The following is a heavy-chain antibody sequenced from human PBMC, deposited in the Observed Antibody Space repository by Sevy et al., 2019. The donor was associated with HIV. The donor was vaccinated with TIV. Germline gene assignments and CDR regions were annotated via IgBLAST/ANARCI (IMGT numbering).Heavy chain of an antibody. J-gene: IGHJ4*02. CDR2: IRQDGNEL. CDR3: ARRYFDL. Sequence: GSPRLSCQASGFTFSNFWMQWVRQAPGKGLEWVANIRQDGNELYYVDSVKGRFTISRDNAKNALYLQMDGLRVEDTAVYYCARRYFDLWGQGTLVTVSS. CDR1: GFTFSNFW. V-gene: IGHV3-7*01.